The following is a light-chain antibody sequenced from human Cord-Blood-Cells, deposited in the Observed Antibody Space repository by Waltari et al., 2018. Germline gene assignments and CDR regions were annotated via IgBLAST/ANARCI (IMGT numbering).Light chain of an antibody. J-gene: IGKJ1*01. CDR1: QSISSW. CDR2: DAS. CDR3: QQYNSYSWT. V-gene: IGKV1-5*01. Sequence: PSTLSASVGDRVTITCRASQSISSWLAWYQQKPGKAPKLLIYDASSLESGVPSRFSGSGSGTEFTLTISSLQPDDFATYYCQQYNSYSWTFGQGTKVEIK.